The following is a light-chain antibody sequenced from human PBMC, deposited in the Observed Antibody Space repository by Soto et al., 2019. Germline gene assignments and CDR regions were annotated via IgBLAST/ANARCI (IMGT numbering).Light chain of an antibody. CDR3: SSYTSDTTGV. Sequence: QSALTQPASVSGSPGQSIAISCTGTSSDVGGYNYVSWYQQHPGKAPKLRIYDVTTRPSGVSNRFSGSKSGNTAALTISGLQAEDEADYYCSSYTSDTTGVFGTGTKLTVL. J-gene: IGLJ1*01. CDR1: SSDVGGYNY. CDR2: DVT. V-gene: IGLV2-14*03.